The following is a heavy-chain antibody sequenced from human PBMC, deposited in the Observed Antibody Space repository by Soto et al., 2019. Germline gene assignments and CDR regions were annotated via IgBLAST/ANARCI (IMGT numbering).Heavy chain of an antibody. J-gene: IGHJ4*02. Sequence: GESLKISCKGSGYSFTSYWIGWVRQMPGKGLEWMGIIYPGDSDTRYSPSFQGQVTISADKSISTAYLQWSSLKASDTAMYYCARHLEYSSSSVPPHFDYWGQGTLVTVSS. D-gene: IGHD6-6*01. CDR2: IYPGDSDT. V-gene: IGHV5-51*01. CDR1: GYSFTSYW. CDR3: ARHLEYSSSSVPPHFDY.